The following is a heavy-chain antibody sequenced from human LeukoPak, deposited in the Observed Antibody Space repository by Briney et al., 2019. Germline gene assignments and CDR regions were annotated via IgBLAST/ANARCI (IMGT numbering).Heavy chain of an antibody. CDR3: ARGGYYDSSGYYLTDY. J-gene: IGHJ4*02. Sequence: GGSLSLFCAASGLPFSNYAMNWLRETTGKGLEWVSDMGGSGGSTYYADSVKGRFPISRDNSKNTLYLQLNSLRAEDTAVYYCARGGYYDSSGYYLTDYWGQGTLVTVSS. D-gene: IGHD3-22*01. CDR1: GLPFSNYA. CDR2: MGGSGGST. V-gene: IGHV3-23*01.